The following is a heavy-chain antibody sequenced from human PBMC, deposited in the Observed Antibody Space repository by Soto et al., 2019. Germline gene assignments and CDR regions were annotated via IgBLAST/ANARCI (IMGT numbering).Heavy chain of an antibody. CDR3: ARDNPFH. Sequence: GALRLSCAASGFTFSSYAMHWVRQAPGKGLEWVAVISYDGSNKYYADSVKGRFTISRDNSKNTLYLQMNSLRAEDTAVYYCARDNPFHWGQGTLVTVSS. CDR1: GFTFSSYA. CDR2: ISYDGSNK. J-gene: IGHJ4*02. V-gene: IGHV3-30-3*01.